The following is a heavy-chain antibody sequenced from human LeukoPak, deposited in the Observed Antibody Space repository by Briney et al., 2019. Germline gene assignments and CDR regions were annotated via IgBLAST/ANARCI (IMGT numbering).Heavy chain of an antibody. Sequence: SETLSLTCTVSGGSISSYYWSWIRQSPGKGLEWIGYIYHSGNTNYNPSLKSRVTISADTSNNQFSLRLSSVTAADTAVYYCATGYSSAWYYFDYWGQGTLVTVSS. V-gene: IGHV4-59*01. J-gene: IGHJ4*02. CDR3: ATGYSSAWYYFDY. D-gene: IGHD2-15*01. CDR2: IYHSGNT. CDR1: GGSISSYY.